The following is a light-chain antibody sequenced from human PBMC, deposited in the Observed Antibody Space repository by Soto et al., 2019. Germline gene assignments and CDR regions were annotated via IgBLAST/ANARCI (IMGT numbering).Light chain of an antibody. Sequence: MTQSPSTLSVSPGERATLSCRASQSVSSDLAWYQQKPGQAPRLLIYDASTRATGIPARFSGSGSGTEFTLTISSLQSEDFAVYYCQQYNNWPPVTFGGGTKLEIK. V-gene: IGKV3-15*01. CDR1: QSVSSD. CDR2: DAS. J-gene: IGKJ4*01. CDR3: QQYNNWPPVT.